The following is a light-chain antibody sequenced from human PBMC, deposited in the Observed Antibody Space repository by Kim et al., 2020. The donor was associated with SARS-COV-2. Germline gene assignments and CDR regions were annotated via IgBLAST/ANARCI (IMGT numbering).Light chain of an antibody. Sequence: SSELTQDPAVSVALGQTVRITCQGDSLRSYYASWYQQKPGQAPVLVIYGKNNRPSGIPDRFSGSSSGNTASLTITGAQAEDEADYYCNSLGSSGNQVFGGGTQLTVL. V-gene: IGLV3-19*01. J-gene: IGLJ2*01. CDR1: SLRSYY. CDR3: NSLGSSGNQV. CDR2: GKN.